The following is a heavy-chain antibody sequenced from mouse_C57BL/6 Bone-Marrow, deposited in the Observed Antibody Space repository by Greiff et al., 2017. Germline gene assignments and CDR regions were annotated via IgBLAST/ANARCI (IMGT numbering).Heavy chain of an antibody. V-gene: IGHV1-82*01. Sequence: QVQLQQSGPELVKPGASVKISCKASGYAFSSSWMNWVKQRPGKGLEWIGRIYPGDGDTNYNGKFKGKATLTADKSSSTAYMQLSSLTSEDSAVYLCAGYVGNFDYWGQGTTLTVSS. CDR1: GYAFSSSW. CDR2: IYPGDGDT. CDR3: AGYVGNFDY. D-gene: IGHD1-1*02. J-gene: IGHJ2*01.